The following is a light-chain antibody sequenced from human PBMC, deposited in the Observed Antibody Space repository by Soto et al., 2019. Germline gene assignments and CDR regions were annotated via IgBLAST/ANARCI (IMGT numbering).Light chain of an antibody. J-gene: IGKJ1*01. V-gene: IGKV3-20*01. CDR2: GAS. CDR3: QQYGSSGT. CDR1: QSVSSSY. Sequence: DIVLTQSPGTLSLSPGERATLSCRASQSVSSSYLAWYQQKPGQALRLLIYGASNRATGIPDRFSGSGSGTDFTLTISRLEPEDFAVYYCQQYGSSGTFGQGTKVDIK.